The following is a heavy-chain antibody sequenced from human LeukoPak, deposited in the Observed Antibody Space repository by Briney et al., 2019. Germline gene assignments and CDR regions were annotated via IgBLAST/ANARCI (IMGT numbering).Heavy chain of an antibody. V-gene: IGHV4-59*01. CDR3: DGGRGYYYDSSAF. D-gene: IGHD3-22*01. Sequence: SQTLSLPCTVSGGSISSYYWSWIRQPPGKGLEWIGYIYYSGSTNYNPSHKSRVTISVDTSKNQFSLKLSSVTAADTAVYYGDGGRGYYYDSSAFWGQGTLVTVSS. CDR1: GGSISSYY. J-gene: IGHJ4*02. CDR2: IYYSGST.